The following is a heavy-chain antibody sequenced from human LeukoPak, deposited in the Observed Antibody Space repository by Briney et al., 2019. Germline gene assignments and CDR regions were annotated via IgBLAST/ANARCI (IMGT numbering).Heavy chain of an antibody. V-gene: IGHV4-39*01. Sequence: PSETPSLTCTVSGGSISSSSYYWGWIRQPPGKGLEWIGTIYYSGSIYYNPSLKRRITMSVDTSKNQFSLKLSSVTAADTAVYYCARLAPDVREGDLLHFDYWGQGTLVTVSS. D-gene: IGHD1-26*01. J-gene: IGHJ4*02. CDR1: GGSISSSSYY. CDR3: ARLAPDVREGDLLHFDY. CDR2: IYYSGSI.